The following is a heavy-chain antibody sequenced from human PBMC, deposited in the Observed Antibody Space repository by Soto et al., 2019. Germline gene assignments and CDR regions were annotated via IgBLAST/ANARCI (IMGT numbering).Heavy chain of an antibody. CDR3: ARAMPGMDV. J-gene: IGHJ6*02. V-gene: IGHV3-30-3*01. CDR2: ISNDGGYQ. D-gene: IGHD2-2*01. CDR1: GFTLSDFA. Sequence: QAQLAESGGGVVQPGRSLRLSCAASGFTLSDFAMHWVRQAPGKGLEWVALISNDGGYQHYGDSVRGRFTISRDNSKHMLYLQMTSLRLEDTAVYYCARAMPGMDVWGQGTTVTVFS.